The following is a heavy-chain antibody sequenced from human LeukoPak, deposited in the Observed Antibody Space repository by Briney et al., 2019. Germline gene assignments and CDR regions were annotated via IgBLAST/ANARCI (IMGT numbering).Heavy chain of an antibody. Sequence: ASVKVSCKASGYTSTSYYMHWVRQAPGQGLEWMGIINPSGGSTSYAQKFQGRVTMTRDTSKNQFSLKLTSVTAADTAVYYCARVSWFPGTSYYYMDVWGKGTTVTVSS. V-gene: IGHV1-46*01. CDR1: GYTSTSYY. J-gene: IGHJ6*03. CDR2: INPSGGST. CDR3: ARVSWFPGTSYYYMDV. D-gene: IGHD1-1*01.